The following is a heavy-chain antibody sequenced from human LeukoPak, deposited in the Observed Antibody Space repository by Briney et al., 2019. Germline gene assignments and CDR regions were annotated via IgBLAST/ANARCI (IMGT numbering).Heavy chain of an antibody. D-gene: IGHD2-15*01. CDR2: ITGSGGGT. CDR1: GGSISSYY. V-gene: IGHV3-23*01. Sequence: SSETLSLTCSVSGGSISSYYWSWVRQAPGRGLEWVSAITGSGGGTYYADSVKGRFTISRDNSRNTLYLQMNSLRAEDTAVYYCAKVPGGKGWNFDSWGQGTLVTVSS. CDR3: AKVPGGKGWNFDS. J-gene: IGHJ4*02.